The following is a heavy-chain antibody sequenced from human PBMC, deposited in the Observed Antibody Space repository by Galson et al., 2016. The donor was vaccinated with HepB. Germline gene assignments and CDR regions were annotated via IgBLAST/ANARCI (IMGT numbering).Heavy chain of an antibody. Sequence: SETLSLTCSVSGTSVSFNGWSWVRQSPGKGLEWIGYADYSGTTKYNPSLKSRVTISVDTSKNQFSLRLNSVTAADTAIYYCARRVGHYDVFYYYGMDVWGQGTTVTVSS. CDR2: ADYSGTT. V-gene: IGHV4-59*02. CDR3: ARRVGHYDVFYYYGMDV. J-gene: IGHJ6*02. D-gene: IGHD3-9*01. CDR1: GTSVSFNG.